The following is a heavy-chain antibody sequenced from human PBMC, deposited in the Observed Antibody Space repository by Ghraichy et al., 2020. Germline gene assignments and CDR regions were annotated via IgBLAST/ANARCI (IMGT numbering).Heavy chain of an antibody. V-gene: IGHV3-9*01. CDR2: ISWNSGSI. CDR1: GFTFDDYA. Sequence: GGSLRLSCAASGFTFDDYAMHWVRQAPGKGLEWVSGISWNSGSIGYADSVKGRFTISRDNAKNSLYLQMNSLRAEDTALYYCAKGVRLSLYYFDYWGQGTLVTVSS. D-gene: IGHD3-10*01. J-gene: IGHJ4*02. CDR3: AKGVRLSLYYFDY.